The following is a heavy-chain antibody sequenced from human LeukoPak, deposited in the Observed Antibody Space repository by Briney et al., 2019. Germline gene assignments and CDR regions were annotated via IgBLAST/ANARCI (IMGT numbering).Heavy chain of an antibody. CDR3: ARATVASPSFDY. CDR2: INHSGST. D-gene: IGHD6-19*01. V-gene: IGHV4-34*01. J-gene: IGHJ4*02. CDR1: GGSFSGYY. Sequence: SGTLSLTCAVYGGSFSGYYWSWIRQPPGKGLEWIGEINHSGSTNYNPSLKSRVTISVDTSKNQFSLKLSSVTAADTAVYYCARATVASPSFDYWGQGTLVTVSS.